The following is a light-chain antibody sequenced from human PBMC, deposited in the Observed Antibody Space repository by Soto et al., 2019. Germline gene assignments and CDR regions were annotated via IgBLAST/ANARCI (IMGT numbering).Light chain of an antibody. CDR1: QSISSW. J-gene: IGKJ1*01. CDR3: QQYSYLWT. Sequence: DIQMTQSPSTLSAAVGDRVTITCRASQSISSWLAWYQQKPGKAPKVLIYHASSLESGVPSRFSGSGSGTEFTLTISSLQPDDFATYYCQQYSYLWTFGQGTKVDIK. V-gene: IGKV1-5*01. CDR2: HAS.